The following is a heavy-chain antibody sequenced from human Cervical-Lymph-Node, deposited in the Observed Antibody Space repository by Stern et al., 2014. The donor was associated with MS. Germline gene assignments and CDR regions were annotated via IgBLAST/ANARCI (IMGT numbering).Heavy chain of an antibody. V-gene: IGHV3-11*01. CDR3: STLVAY. Sequence: VQLGESGGGLVKPGGSLRLSCAASGFTFNDLYINWIRQAPGKGLEWVSYISTSGTIIHYADSVKGRFTISRDKDNSSFYLQMDSLRAEDTAVYYCSTLVAYWGQGTLVTVSS. CDR2: ISTSGTII. CDR1: GFTFNDLY. J-gene: IGHJ4*02.